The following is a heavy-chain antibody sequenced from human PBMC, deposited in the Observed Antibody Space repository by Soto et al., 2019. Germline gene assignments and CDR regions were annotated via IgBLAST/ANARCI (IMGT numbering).Heavy chain of an antibody. Sequence: SETLSLTCTISGGSISSGGYYWSWIRQHPGKGLEWIGYIYYSGSTYYNPSLKSRVTISVDTSKNQFSLKLSSVTAADTAVYYCAGFHSDSSGWYLLFDYWGQGTLVTVSS. CDR3: AGFHSDSSGWYLLFDY. CDR1: GGSISSGGYY. CDR2: IYYSGST. V-gene: IGHV4-31*03. J-gene: IGHJ4*02. D-gene: IGHD6-19*01.